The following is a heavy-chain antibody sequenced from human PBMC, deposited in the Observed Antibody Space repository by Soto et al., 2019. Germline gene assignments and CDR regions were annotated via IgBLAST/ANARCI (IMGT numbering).Heavy chain of an antibody. J-gene: IGHJ6*02. D-gene: IGHD3-3*01. CDR2: ISYDGSNK. Sequence: PVGSLRLSCAASGFTFSSYAMHWVRQAPGKGLEWVAVISYDGSNKYYADSVKGRFTISRDNSKNTLYLQMNSLRAEDTAVYYCARDRGKYYDFWSGYYYYYYGMDVWGQGTTVTVSS. V-gene: IGHV3-30-3*01. CDR3: ARDRGKYYDFWSGYYYYYYGMDV. CDR1: GFTFSSYA.